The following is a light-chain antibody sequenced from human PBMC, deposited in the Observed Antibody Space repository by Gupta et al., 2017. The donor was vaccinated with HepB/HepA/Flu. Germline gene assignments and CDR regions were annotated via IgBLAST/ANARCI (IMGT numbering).Light chain of an antibody. J-gene: IGLJ2*01. CDR3: AAWDASRTGLV. CDR1: SSNIGSNT. V-gene: IGLV1-44*01. Sequence: QSVLTQPPSASGTPGQRVTISCSGSSSNIGSNTVNWYQQLPGTAPKLLIYSNNQRPSGVTDRFSSSKSGTSASLTITGLQSEEEAEYYWAAWDASRTGLVFGGGTKLTVL. CDR2: SNN.